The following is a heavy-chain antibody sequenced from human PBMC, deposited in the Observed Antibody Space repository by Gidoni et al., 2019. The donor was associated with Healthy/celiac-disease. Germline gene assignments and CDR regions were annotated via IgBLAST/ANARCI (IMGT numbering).Heavy chain of an antibody. J-gene: IGHJ6*02. D-gene: IGHD3-10*01. CDR3: ASSLTMVRGPRGYYYYGMDV. CDR2: ISSSSSYI. CDR1: GFTFSSYS. V-gene: IGHV3-21*01. Sequence: EVQLVQSGGGLVKPGWSLRLSCAASGFTFSSYSMNWVRQAPGKGLEWVSSISSSSSYIYYADSVKGRFTISRDNAKNSLYLQMNSLRAEDTAVYYCASSLTMVRGPRGYYYYGMDVWGQGTTVTVS.